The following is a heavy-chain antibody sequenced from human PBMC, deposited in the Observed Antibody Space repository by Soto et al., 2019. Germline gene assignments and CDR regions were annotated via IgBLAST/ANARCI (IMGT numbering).Heavy chain of an antibody. Sequence: QEQLVESGGGVVLPGRSLRLSCAASGFTFNTFGMHWVRQAPGKGLEWVAVISYDGNDKYYSDSVRGRFTISRDNSMNTLYLQMNSLRTEDTAVYYCAKSPNFYCSSYHCYKYYFDYWGQGTLVTVSS. V-gene: IGHV3-30*18. D-gene: IGHD2-2*01. CDR1: GFTFNTFG. J-gene: IGHJ4*02. CDR3: AKSPNFYCSSYHCYKYYFDY. CDR2: ISYDGNDK.